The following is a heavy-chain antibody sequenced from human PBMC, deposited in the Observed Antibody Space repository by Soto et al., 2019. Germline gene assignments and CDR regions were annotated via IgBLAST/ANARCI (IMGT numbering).Heavy chain of an antibody. Sequence: SLRLSCAASGFTFSYYALHWVRRAPGKGLEWVSSISGIRDYIRYADSVKGRFTISRDNAKTSLYLQMNSLTAEDTAVYYCAREGVHNYNEYYFDYWGQGTLVTSPQ. CDR2: ISGIRDYI. J-gene: IGHJ4*02. CDR1: GFTFSYYA. CDR3: AREGVHNYNEYYFDY. V-gene: IGHV3-21*06. D-gene: IGHD3-22*01.